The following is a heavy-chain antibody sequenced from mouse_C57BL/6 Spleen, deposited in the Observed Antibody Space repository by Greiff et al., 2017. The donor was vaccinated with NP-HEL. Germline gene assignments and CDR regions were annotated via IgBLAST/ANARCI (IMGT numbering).Heavy chain of an antibody. D-gene: IGHD1-1*01. CDR1: GFTFSSYG. Sequence: EVLLVESGGDLVKPGGSLKLSCAASGFTFSSYGMSWVRQTPDQRLEWVATISSGGSYTYYPDSVKGRFTISKDNAKNTLYLQMSSLKSEDTAMYYCARPYCYGSSQGYFDVWGTGTTVTVSS. CDR3: ARPYCYGSSQGYFDV. J-gene: IGHJ1*03. V-gene: IGHV5-6*01. CDR2: ISSGGSYT.